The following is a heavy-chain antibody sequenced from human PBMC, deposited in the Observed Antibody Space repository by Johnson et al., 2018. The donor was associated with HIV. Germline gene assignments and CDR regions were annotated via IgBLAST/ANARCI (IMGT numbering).Heavy chain of an antibody. V-gene: IGHV3-64*01. CDR2: ISSNGGST. Sequence: VQLVESGGGLVQPGGSLRLSCAASGFTFSSYAMHWVRQAPGKGLEYVSAISSNGGSTYYAHSVKGRFIISRDNSKNTLYLQMGSLRAWDTAVYFCSKEVIWGQGTMVTVSS. CDR1: GFTFSSYA. J-gene: IGHJ3*02. CDR3: SKEVI.